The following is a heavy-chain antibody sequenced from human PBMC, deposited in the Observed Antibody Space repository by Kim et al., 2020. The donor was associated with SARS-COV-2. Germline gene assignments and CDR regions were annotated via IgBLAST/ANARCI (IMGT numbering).Heavy chain of an antibody. Sequence: SETLSLTCAVYVGSFSGYYWSWIRQPPGKGLEWIGEINHSGSTNYNPSLKSRVTISVDTSKNQFSLKLSSVTAADTAVYYCARAPRREYSSSGAYYGMDVWGQGTTVTVSS. D-gene: IGHD6-13*01. J-gene: IGHJ6*02. CDR3: ARAPRREYSSSGAYYGMDV. CDR2: INHSGST. CDR1: VGSFSGYY. V-gene: IGHV4-34*01.